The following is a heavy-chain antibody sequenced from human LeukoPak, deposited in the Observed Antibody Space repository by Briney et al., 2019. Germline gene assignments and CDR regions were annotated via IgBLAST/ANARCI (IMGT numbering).Heavy chain of an antibody. V-gene: IGHV3-23*01. CDR3: AKEPIVSPIVVVVAATQS. CDR1: GFTFSSYA. CDR2: ISGSGGST. D-gene: IGHD2-15*01. Sequence: PGGSLRLSCAASGFTFSSYAMSWVRQAPGKGLEWVSAISGSGGSTYYADSVKGRFTISRDNSKNTLYLQMNSLRADDTAVYYCAKEPIVSPIVVVVAATQSWGQGTLVTVSS. J-gene: IGHJ4*02.